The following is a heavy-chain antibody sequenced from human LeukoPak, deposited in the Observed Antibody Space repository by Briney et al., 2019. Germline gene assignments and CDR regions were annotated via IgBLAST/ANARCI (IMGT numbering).Heavy chain of an antibody. CDR1: GLPLSRFW. CDR2: ISGSGGST. D-gene: IGHD3-10*01. Sequence: PGGSLRLSCAASGLPLSRFWMNWVRQAPGKGLEWVSAISGSGGSTYYADSVKGRFTISRDNSKNTPYLQMNSLRAEDTAVYYCAKDHRGHVLLWFGELSWYFDYWGQGTLVTVSS. CDR3: AKDHRGHVLLWFGELSWYFDY. V-gene: IGHV3-23*01. J-gene: IGHJ4*02.